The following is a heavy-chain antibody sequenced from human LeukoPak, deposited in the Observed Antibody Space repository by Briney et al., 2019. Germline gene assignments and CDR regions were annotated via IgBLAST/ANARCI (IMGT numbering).Heavy chain of an antibody. Sequence: ASVKVSCKASGYTFTTYYIHWVRQAPGQGVEWMGIINPSGGTTNYAQKFQGRVTMIRDTSTSTVYMELSSLTSEDTAVYYCARDRRLNWFDPWGQGTLVTVSS. CDR3: ARDRRLNWFDP. CDR1: GYTFTTYY. J-gene: IGHJ5*02. CDR2: INPSGGTT. V-gene: IGHV1-46*01.